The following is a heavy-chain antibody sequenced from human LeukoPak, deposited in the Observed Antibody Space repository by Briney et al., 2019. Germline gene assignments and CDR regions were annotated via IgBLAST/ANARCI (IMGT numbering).Heavy chain of an antibody. CDR2: INTNFGGT. V-gene: IGHV1-2*06. CDR3: ARGDYGGFDLDY. CDR1: GYTFTDYY. D-gene: IGHD4/OR15-4a*01. J-gene: IGHJ4*02. Sequence: ASVKVSCKASGYTFTDYYMHWVRQAPGQGLEWMGRINTNFGGTNYAQNFQGGVAMTRDTSISTAYMELSRLRSDDTAIYYCARGDYGGFDLDYWGQGTLVTVSS.